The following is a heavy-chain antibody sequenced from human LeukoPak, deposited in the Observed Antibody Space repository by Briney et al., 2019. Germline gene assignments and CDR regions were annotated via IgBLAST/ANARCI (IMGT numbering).Heavy chain of an antibody. CDR2: ISYDGSNK. CDR3: ARGPSVLLWFGELFPIDY. CDR1: RFTFSNYA. Sequence: GGSLRLSCAASRFTFSNYAMHWVRQAPGKGLEWVAIISYDGSNKYYADSVKGRFTISRDNSKNTLYQQMNSLRAEDTAVYYCARGPSVLLWFGELFPIDYWGQGTLVTVSS. V-gene: IGHV3-30-3*01. D-gene: IGHD3-10*01. J-gene: IGHJ4*02.